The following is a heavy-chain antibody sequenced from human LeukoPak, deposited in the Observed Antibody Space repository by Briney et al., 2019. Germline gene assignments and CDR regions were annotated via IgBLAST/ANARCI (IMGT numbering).Heavy chain of an antibody. J-gene: IGHJ6*02. CDR3: ARSRSVSNYKGMDV. CDR2: ISSSSDYI. V-gene: IGHV3-21*01. Sequence: PSETLSLTCAVYGGSFSGYYWSWIRQPPGKGLDWVSSISSSSDYIYYADSVKGRFTISRDNARNSLYLQMNSLRAEDTAVYYCARSRSVSNYKGMDVWGQGTTVTVSS. D-gene: IGHD5/OR15-5a*01. CDR1: GGSFSGYY.